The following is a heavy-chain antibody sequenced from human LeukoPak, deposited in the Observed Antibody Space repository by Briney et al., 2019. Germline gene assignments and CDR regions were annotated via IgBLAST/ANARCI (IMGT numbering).Heavy chain of an antibody. CDR1: GYTFTGYY. D-gene: IGHD4-17*01. Sequence: ASVKVSCKASGYTFTGYYMHWVRQAPGQGLEWMGWINPNSGGTNYAQKFQGRVTKTRDTSISTAYMELSRLRSDDTAVYYCARDSLSTVTTGPLFDYWGQGTLVTVSS. J-gene: IGHJ4*02. V-gene: IGHV1-2*02. CDR3: ARDSLSTVTTGPLFDY. CDR2: INPNSGGT.